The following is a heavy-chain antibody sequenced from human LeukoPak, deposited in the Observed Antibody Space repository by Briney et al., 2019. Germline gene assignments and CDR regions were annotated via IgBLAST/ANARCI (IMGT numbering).Heavy chain of an antibody. CDR2: ISGSGGST. D-gene: IGHD3-3*01. V-gene: IGHV3-23*01. CDR1: GFTFSSYA. Sequence: GGSLGLSCAASGFTFSSYAMSWVRQAPGKGLEWVSAISGSGGSTYYADSVKGRFTISRDNSKNTLYLQMNSLRAEDTAVYYCAKLGLYDFWSGYTYWGQGTLVTVSS. J-gene: IGHJ4*02. CDR3: AKLGLYDFWSGYTY.